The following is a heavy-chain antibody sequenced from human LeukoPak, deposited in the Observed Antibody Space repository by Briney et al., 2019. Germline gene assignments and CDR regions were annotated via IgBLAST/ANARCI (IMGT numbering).Heavy chain of an antibody. D-gene: IGHD6-19*01. J-gene: IGHJ4*02. CDR2: IYHSGST. V-gene: IGHV4-38-2*02. CDR3: ARGRFRVAGTYYFDY. Sequence: SETLSLTCTVSGYSISSGYYWGWIRQPPGKGLEWIGSIYHSGSTYYNPSLKSRVTISVDTSKNQFSLKLSSVTAADTAVYYCARGRFRVAGTYYFDYWGQGTLVTVSS. CDR1: GYSISSGYY.